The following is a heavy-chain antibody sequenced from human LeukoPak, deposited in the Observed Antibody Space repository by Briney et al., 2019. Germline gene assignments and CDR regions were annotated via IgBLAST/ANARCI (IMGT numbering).Heavy chain of an antibody. J-gene: IGHJ4*02. D-gene: IGHD2-21*02. CDR3: ARRRGVTATLNYFDY. V-gene: IGHV5-51*01. CDR1: GYGFTKYW. CDR2: IYPGDPDT. Sequence: NLGESLKISCKGSGYGFTKYWIGWVRQMPGKGLEWMGIIYPGDPDTTYSPSFQGQVTISADKSISTAYLQWSSLRASDTAIYYCARRRGVTATLNYFDYWGQGTLVTVSS.